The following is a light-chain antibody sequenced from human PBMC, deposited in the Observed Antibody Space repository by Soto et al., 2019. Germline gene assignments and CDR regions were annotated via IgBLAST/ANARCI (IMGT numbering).Light chain of an antibody. Sequence: EIVLTQSPDTLSLSPGDTATLSCRASQSVASYLVWYHQKPGQPPRLLMYHAANSATGIPASFIGSGSWAHFSLTISSREHDDYSVYYCQHRADWPPGSFGQGTKVEIK. CDR1: QSVASY. V-gene: IGKV3-11*01. CDR3: QHRADWPPGS. J-gene: IGKJ1*01. CDR2: HAA.